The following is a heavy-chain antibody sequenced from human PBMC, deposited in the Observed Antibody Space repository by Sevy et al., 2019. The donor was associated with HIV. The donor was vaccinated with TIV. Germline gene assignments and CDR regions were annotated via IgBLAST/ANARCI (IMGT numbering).Heavy chain of an antibody. V-gene: IGHV1-2*06. J-gene: IGHJ4*02. Sequence: ASVKVSCKASGYTFTGYYIHWVRQAPGQGLAWMGRISPMNGDTDYAQKFQGRVTMTRDTSISAAYLDVTRLRSDDTATYYCARAYCSDGSCYEGAYWGQGTLVTVSS. D-gene: IGHD2-15*01. CDR1: GYTFTGYY. CDR2: ISPMNGDT. CDR3: ARAYCSDGSCYEGAY.